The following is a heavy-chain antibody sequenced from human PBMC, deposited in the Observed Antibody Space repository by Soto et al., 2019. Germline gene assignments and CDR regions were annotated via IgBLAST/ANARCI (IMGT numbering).Heavy chain of an antibody. CDR2: ISGSGGST. J-gene: IGHJ4*02. D-gene: IGHD2-21*01. Sequence: EVQLLESGGGLVQPGGSLRLSCAASGFTFSSYAMSWVRQAPGKGLEWVSAISGSGGSTYYADSVKGRFTISRDNSKNTLYRQRNSRRAKDTAEYYCAKIRPPIRGTAYYFDSWAREPWSPSPQ. CDR3: AKIRPPIRGTAYYFDS. CDR1: GFTFSSYA. V-gene: IGHV3-23*01.